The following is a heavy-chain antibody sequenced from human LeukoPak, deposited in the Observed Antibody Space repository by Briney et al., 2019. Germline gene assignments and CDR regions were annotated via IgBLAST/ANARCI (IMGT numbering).Heavy chain of an antibody. D-gene: IGHD3-22*01. CDR2: IYYSGRT. CDR3: ARLLGDDSSGYYYGNFYYFDY. Sequence: RPSETLSLTCTVSGGSISSSSYYWGWIRQPPGKGLEWIGRIYYSGRTYYNPSLKSRVTISVDTSKNQFSLKLSSVTAAGTAVYYCARLLGDDSSGYYYGNFYYFDYWGQGTLVTVSS. V-gene: IGHV4-39*01. J-gene: IGHJ4*02. CDR1: GGSISSSSYY.